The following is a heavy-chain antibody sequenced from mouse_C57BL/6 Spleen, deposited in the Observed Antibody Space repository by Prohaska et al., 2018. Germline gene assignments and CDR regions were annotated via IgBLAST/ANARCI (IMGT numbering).Heavy chain of an antibody. J-gene: IGHJ2*01. V-gene: IGHV9-4*01. Sequence: QIQLVQSGPELKKPGETVKISCKASGYTFTTAGMQWVQKMPGKGFKWIGWINTQHGEPKYAXKXXGXXDXXVXXXAXSAXXKXXNXKNEETGKNLRARLGLYYPDYWGQGTTLTVSS. CDR3: ARLGLYYPDY. D-gene: IGHD1-1*01. CDR2: INTQHGEP. CDR1: GYTFTTAG.